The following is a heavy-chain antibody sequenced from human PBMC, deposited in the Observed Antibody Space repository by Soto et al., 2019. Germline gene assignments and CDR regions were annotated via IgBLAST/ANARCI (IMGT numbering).Heavy chain of an antibody. J-gene: IGHJ6*02. V-gene: IGHV4-30-4*08. D-gene: IGHD2-21*02. Sequence: PSETLSLTCTVSGGSISYEYCHWTWIRQSPGKGLERIGYIHYSGSIIYNPSFKSRVTISVDTSKNQFSLQLSSVTAADTAVYFCAREDDGGDRDYYGLDVWGQGTTVTVSS. CDR1: GGSISYEYCH. CDR2: IHYSGSI. CDR3: AREDDGGDRDYYGLDV.